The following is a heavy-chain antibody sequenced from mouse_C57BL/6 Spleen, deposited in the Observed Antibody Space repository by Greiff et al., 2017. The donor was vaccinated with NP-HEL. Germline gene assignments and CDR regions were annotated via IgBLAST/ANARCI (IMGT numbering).Heavy chain of an antibody. CDR3: ARSYDYDVGYYAMDY. Sequence: QVQLQQSGPELVKPGASVKISCKASGYAFSSSWMNWVKQRLGKGLEWIGRIYPGDGDTNYNGKFKGKATLTADKSSSTAYMQLSSLTSEDSAVYFCARSYDYDVGYYAMDYWGQGTSVTVSS. J-gene: IGHJ4*01. D-gene: IGHD2-4*01. CDR2: IYPGDGDT. V-gene: IGHV1-82*01. CDR1: GYAFSSSW.